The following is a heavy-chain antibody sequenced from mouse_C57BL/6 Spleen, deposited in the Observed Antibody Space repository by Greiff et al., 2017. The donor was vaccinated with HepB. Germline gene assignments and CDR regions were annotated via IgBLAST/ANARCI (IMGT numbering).Heavy chain of an antibody. J-gene: IGHJ2*01. CDR3: ARRRGIYYYEDY. V-gene: IGHV1-53*01. Sequence: QVQLQQPGTELVKPGASVKLSCKASGYTFTSYWMHWVKQRPGQGLEWIGNINPSNGGTKYNEKFKSKVTLTVDKSSSTAYMQLSSLTSEDSAVYYCARRRGIYYYEDYWGQGTTLTVSS. CDR2: INPSNGGT. D-gene: IGHD1-1*01. CDR1: GYTFTSYW.